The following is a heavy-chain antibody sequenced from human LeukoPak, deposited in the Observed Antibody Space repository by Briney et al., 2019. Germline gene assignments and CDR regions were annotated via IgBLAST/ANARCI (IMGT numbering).Heavy chain of an antibody. V-gene: IGHV3-23*01. CDR3: AGGYCTGGVCLRWDY. J-gene: IGHJ4*02. CDR2: ISGSGGST. CDR1: GFTFSSYA. D-gene: IGHD2-8*02. Sequence: GGSLRLSCAASGFTFSSYAMSWVRQAPGKGLEWVSVISGSGGSTYYADSVKGRFTISRDNSKNTLYLQMNSLRAEDTAVYYCAGGYCTGGVCLRWDYWGQGTLVTVSS.